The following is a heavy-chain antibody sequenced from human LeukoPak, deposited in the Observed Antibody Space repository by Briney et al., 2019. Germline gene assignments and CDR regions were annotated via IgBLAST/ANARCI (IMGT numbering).Heavy chain of an antibody. CDR2: INHSGST. CDR1: GGSISSYY. CDR3: ARFSRSAGPDY. Sequence: SETLSLTCTVSGGSISSYYWSWIRQPAGKGLEWIGEINHSGSTNYNPSLKNRVTISVDTSKNQFSLKLSSVTAADTAVYYCARFSRSAGPDYWGQGTLVTVSS. V-gene: IGHV4-34*01. J-gene: IGHJ4*02. D-gene: IGHD2-15*01.